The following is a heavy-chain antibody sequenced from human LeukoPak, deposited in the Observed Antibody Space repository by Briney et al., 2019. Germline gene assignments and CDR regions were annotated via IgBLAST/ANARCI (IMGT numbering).Heavy chain of an antibody. J-gene: IGHJ4*02. CDR2: INPNSGGT. CDR1: GYTFTGYY. CDR3: ARRLSSHYDFWSGYYEYYFDY. V-gene: IGHV1-2*02. D-gene: IGHD3-3*01. Sequence: ASVKVSCKASGYTFTGYYMHWVRQAPGQGLEWMGWINPNSGGTNYAQKLQGRVTMTTDTSTSTAYMELRSLRSDDTAVYYCARRLSSHYDFWSGYYEYYFDYWGQGTLVTVSS.